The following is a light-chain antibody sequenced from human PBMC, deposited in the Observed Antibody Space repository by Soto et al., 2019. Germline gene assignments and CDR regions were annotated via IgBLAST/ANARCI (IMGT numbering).Light chain of an antibody. CDR3: QQRSNWRT. V-gene: IGKV3-11*01. CDR2: DAS. Sequence: EIVLTQSPATLSLSPGERATLSCRASQSVSSYLAWYQQKPGQAPRLLIYDASNRATGIPARFSGSGSGTNFTLTISSLEPEDFVVYYCQQRSNWRTFGQGSKV. CDR1: QSVSSY. J-gene: IGKJ1*01.